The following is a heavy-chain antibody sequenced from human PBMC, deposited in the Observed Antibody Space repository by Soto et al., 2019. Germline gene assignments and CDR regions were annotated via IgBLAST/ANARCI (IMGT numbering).Heavy chain of an antibody. Sequence: PSETLSLTCAVYGGSFSGYYWSWIRQPPGKGLEWIGEINHSGSTNYNPSLKSRVTISVGTSKNQFSLKLSSVTAADTAVYYCARLGGAVAPVDYWGQGTLVTVSS. CDR1: GGSFSGYY. J-gene: IGHJ4*02. CDR3: ARLGGAVAPVDY. D-gene: IGHD6-19*01. CDR2: INHSGST. V-gene: IGHV4-34*01.